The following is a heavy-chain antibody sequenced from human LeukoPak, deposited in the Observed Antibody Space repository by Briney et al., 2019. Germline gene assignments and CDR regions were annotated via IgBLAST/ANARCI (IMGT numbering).Heavy chain of an antibody. CDR3: ARKLRFLEWLPYARWFDP. CDR2: IYYSGST. V-gene: IGHV4-30-4*08. Sequence: SETLSLTCSVSGGSISSGDYYWSWLRQPPGKGLEWIGYIYYSGSTYYNPSLKSRVTISVDTSKNQFSLKLSSVTAADTAVYYCARKLRFLEWLPYARWFDPWGQGTLVTVSS. J-gene: IGHJ5*02. D-gene: IGHD3-3*01. CDR1: GGSISSGDYY.